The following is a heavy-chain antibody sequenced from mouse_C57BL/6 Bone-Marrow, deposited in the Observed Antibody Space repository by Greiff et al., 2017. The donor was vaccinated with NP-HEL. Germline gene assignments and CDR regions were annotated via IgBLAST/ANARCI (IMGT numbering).Heavy chain of an antibody. J-gene: IGHJ2*01. V-gene: IGHV1-75*01. Sequence: QVQLKQSGPELVKPGASVKISCKASGYTFTDYYINWVKQRPGQGLEWIGWIFPGSGSTYYNEKFKGKATLTVDKSSSTAYMLLSSLTSEDSAVYFCARRSYYGSSYFDYWGQGTTLTVSS. CDR3: ARRSYYGSSYFDY. D-gene: IGHD1-1*01. CDR1: GYTFTDYY. CDR2: IFPGSGST.